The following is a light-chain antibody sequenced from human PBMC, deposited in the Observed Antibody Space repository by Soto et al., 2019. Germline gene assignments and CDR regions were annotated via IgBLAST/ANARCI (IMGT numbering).Light chain of an antibody. J-gene: IGKJ3*01. CDR2: GAY. CDR3: QQYGSSSWT. V-gene: IGKV3-20*01. Sequence: EIVWTQSPGTLSLSPGERSTRSGVASQSVSSSYLAWYQQKPGQAPRFLIFGAYSRATGITDRFSGSGSGTDFTLTISRLEPEDFALYYCQQYGSSSWTVGPGTKVDIK. CDR1: QSVSSSY.